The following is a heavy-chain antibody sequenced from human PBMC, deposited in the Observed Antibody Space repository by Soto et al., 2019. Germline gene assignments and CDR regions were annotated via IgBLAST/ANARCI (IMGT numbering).Heavy chain of an antibody. J-gene: IGHJ4*02. CDR2: IYYSGST. CDR1: GGSLSSGAYY. V-gene: IGHV4-30-4*08. Sequence: ASETLSLTCTVSGGSLSSGAYYWSWIRQHPGKGLEWIGYIYYSGSTYYNPSLESRVTLSVDTSKNQFSLKLSSVTAADTAVYYCARLRYSGYDYWYFDYWGQGTLVTVSS. CDR3: ARLRYSGYDYWYFDY. D-gene: IGHD5-12*01.